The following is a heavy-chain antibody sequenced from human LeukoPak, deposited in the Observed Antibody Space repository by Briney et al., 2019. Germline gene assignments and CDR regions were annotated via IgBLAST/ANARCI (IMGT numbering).Heavy chain of an antibody. CDR2: ISDSGGRT. CDR3: AKRGVVIRVILVGFHKEAYYFDS. CDR1: GFTFDDYA. V-gene: IGHV3-23*01. J-gene: IGHJ4*02. Sequence: GGSLRLSCAASGFTFDDYAMHWVRQAPGKGLEWVAGISDSGGRTNYADSVKGRFTISRDNPKNTLYLQMNSLRAEDTAVYFCAKRGVVIRVILVGFHKEAYYFDSWGQGALVTVSS. D-gene: IGHD3-22*01.